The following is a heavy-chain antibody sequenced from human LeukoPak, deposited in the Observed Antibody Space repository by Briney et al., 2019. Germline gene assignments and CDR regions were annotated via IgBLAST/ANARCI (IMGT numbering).Heavy chain of an antibody. D-gene: IGHD6-13*01. CDR1: GGSFSGYY. Sequence: TSETLSLTCAVYGGSFSGYYWTWIRQPPGKGLEWIGEINHSRTTNYNPSLKSRVTISIDTSKSQFSLRLSSVTAADTAVYYCARVYYSSSYDYWYFDLWGRGTLVTVSS. CDR2: INHSRTT. J-gene: IGHJ2*01. CDR3: ARVYYSSSYDYWYFDL. V-gene: IGHV4-34*01.